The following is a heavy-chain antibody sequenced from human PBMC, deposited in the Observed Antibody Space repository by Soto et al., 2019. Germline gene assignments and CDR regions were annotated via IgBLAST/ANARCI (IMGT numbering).Heavy chain of an antibody. CDR1: GGSISSGGYY. V-gene: IGHV4-31*03. CDR3: ARGGDSSGYYGAFDI. J-gene: IGHJ3*02. CDR2: IYYSGST. D-gene: IGHD3-22*01. Sequence: PSETLSLTCTVSGGSISSGGYYWSWIRQHPGKGMEWIGYIYYSGSTYYNPYLKSRVTISVDTSKNQFSLKLRYVTAADMAVYYCARGGDSSGYYGAFDIWGQGAMVTVSS.